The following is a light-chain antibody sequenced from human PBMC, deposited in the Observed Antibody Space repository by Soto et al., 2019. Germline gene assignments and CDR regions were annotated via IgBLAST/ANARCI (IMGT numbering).Light chain of an antibody. CDR1: QSISSW. CDR3: RQYNSYLYT. V-gene: IGKV1-5*01. Sequence: DLPMTQSPSTLSASVGDRVTITCRASQSISSWLAWYQQKPGKAPKLLIYDASSLESGVPSRFSGSGSGTEFTLTISSLQPDDFATYYCRQYNSYLYTFGQGTKLEIK. J-gene: IGKJ2*01. CDR2: DAS.